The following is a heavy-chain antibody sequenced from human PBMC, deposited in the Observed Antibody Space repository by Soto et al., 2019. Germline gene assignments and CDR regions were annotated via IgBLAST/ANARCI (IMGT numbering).Heavy chain of an antibody. V-gene: IGHV2-5*02. CDR2: IYWDDDK. CDR1: GFSLSTSGVG. Sequence: SGPTLVNPTQTLTLTCTFSGFSLSTSGVGVGWIRQPPGKALEWLTLIYWDDDKRYSPSLKSRLTITKDTSKNQVVLTMTNMDPVDTATYYCAQVPAARKFPPTPGSYYFDYWGQGTLVTVSS. CDR3: AQVPAARKFPPTPGSYYFDY. J-gene: IGHJ4*02. D-gene: IGHD2-2*01.